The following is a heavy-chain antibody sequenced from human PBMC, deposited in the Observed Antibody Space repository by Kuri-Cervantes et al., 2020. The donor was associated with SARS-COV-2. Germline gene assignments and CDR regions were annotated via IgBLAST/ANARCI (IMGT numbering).Heavy chain of an antibody. CDR2: IYPGDSDT. D-gene: IGHD3-22*01. CDR1: GYSFTSYW. V-gene: IGHV5-51*01. J-gene: IGHJ3*02. Sequence: GGSLRLSCKGSGYSFTSYWIGWVRQMPGKGLEWMGLIYPGDSDTRYSPSFQGQVTISADKSISTAYLQWSSLKASDTAMYYCAGNMGYYDSSGYRDAFDIWGQGTMVTVSS. CDR3: AGNMGYYDSSGYRDAFDI.